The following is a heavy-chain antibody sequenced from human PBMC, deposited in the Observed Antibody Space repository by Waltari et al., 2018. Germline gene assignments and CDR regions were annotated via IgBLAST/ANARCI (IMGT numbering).Heavy chain of an antibody. J-gene: IGHJ4*02. CDR3: ARQWEVVIAVRFDY. CDR1: GYSISSGYY. D-gene: IGHD2-21*01. V-gene: IGHV4-38-2*01. CDR2: IYHSGST. Sequence: QVQLQESGPGLVKPSETLSLTCAVSGYSISSGYYWGWIRQPPGKGLEWIGSIYHSGSTYYNPSLKSRVTISVDTSKNQFSLKLSSVTAADMAVYYCARQWEVVIAVRFDYWGQGTLVTVSS.